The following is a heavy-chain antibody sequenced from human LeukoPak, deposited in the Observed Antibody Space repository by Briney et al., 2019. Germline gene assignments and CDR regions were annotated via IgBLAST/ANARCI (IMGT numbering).Heavy chain of an antibody. CDR2: VDYSGST. Sequence: PETLSLTCIVSGASVTSGSFYWSWIRQPPGKGLEWIGCVDYSGSTNYNPSLRGRVTISLDTSNKQFSLKLTSMTAADTAVYYCARTGRFLEWASDYWGQGTMVTVSS. J-gene: IGHJ4*02. D-gene: IGHD3-3*01. CDR3: ARTGRFLEWASDY. V-gene: IGHV4-61*01. CDR1: GASVTSGSFY.